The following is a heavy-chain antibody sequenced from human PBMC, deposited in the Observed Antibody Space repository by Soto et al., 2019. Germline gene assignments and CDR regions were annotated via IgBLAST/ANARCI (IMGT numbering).Heavy chain of an antibody. V-gene: IGHV1-18*01. J-gene: IGHJ3*02. Sequence: ASVKVSCKASGYTFTSYGISWVRQAPGQGLEWMGWISAYNGNTNYAQKLQGRVTMTTDTSTSTAYMELRSLRSDDTAVYYCARDHPVYYDRSGIVSPSSYAFDIWGQGTMVTVSS. CDR2: ISAYNGNT. CDR1: GYTFTSYG. CDR3: ARDHPVYYDRSGIVSPSSYAFDI. D-gene: IGHD3-22*01.